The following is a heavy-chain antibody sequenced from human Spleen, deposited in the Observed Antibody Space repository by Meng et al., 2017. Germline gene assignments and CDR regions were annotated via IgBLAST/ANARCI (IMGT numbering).Heavy chain of an antibody. CDR2: IYTSGST. Sequence: SETLSLTCTVPGGSISSGSYYWSWIRQPAGKGLEWIGRIYTSGSTNYNPSLKSRVTISVDTSKNQFSLKLSSVTAADTAVYYCARDTAMVTDYYYGMDVWGQGTTVTVSS. J-gene: IGHJ6*02. D-gene: IGHD5-18*01. CDR3: ARDTAMVTDYYYGMDV. CDR1: GGSISSGSYY. V-gene: IGHV4-61*02.